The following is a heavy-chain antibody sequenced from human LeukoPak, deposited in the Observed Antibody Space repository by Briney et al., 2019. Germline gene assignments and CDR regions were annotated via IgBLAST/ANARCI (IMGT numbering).Heavy chain of an antibody. CDR3: ARMTTVTTFDY. D-gene: IGHD4-17*01. CDR2: IYSGGST. J-gene: IGHJ4*02. Sequence: PGGSLRLSCAASGFTVSSNYMSWVRQAPGKGLEWVSVIYSGGSTYYADSVKGRFTISRDNSKNTLYLQMNSLRAEDTAVYYCARMTTVTTFDYWGQGTLATVSS. V-gene: IGHV3-53*01. CDR1: GFTVSSNY.